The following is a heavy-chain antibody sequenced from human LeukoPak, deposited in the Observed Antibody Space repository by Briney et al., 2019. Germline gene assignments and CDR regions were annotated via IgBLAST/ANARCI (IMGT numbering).Heavy chain of an antibody. CDR1: GFTFSSYA. D-gene: IGHD5-24*01. Sequence: GRSLRLSCAASGFTFSSYAMHWVRQAPGKGLEWVAVISYDGSNKYYADSVKGRFTIPRDNSKNTLYLQMNSLRAEDTAVYYCAKVGWLQFKTYYYYMDVWGKGTTVTVSS. J-gene: IGHJ6*03. V-gene: IGHV3-30-3*01. CDR3: AKVGWLQFKTYYYYMDV. CDR2: ISYDGSNK.